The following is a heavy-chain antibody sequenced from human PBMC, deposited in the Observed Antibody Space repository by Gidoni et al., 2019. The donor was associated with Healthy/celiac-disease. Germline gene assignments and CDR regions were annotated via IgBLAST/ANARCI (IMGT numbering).Heavy chain of an antibody. Sequence: QVQLVHSGSEVTKPGSSVKVSCTASGGTFSSYTISWVPQAPGQGLEWMGRIIPSLGIANYAQKFQGRVTITADKSTSTAYMELSSLRSEDTAVYYCARDRVATNFEFDYWGQGTLVTVSS. V-gene: IGHV1-69*04. CDR1: GGTFSSYT. D-gene: IGHD5-12*01. CDR3: ARDRVATNFEFDY. J-gene: IGHJ4*02. CDR2: IIPSLGIA.